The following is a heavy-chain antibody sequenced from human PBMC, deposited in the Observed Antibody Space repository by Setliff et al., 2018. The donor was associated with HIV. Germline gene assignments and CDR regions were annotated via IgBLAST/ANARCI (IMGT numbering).Heavy chain of an antibody. CDR1: GYTFTGYD. CDR3: SRYFGYHHGSGSYRY. D-gene: IGHD3-10*01. CDR2: MNPDSGKK. Sequence: ASVKVSCKASGYTFTGYDINWVRQATGQGLEWMGWMNPDSGKKGYAQKFQGRVTMTRNTSISTAYMELSSLRSEDTAVYYCSRYFGYHHGSGSYRYWGQGTLVTVSS. V-gene: IGHV1-8*02. J-gene: IGHJ4*02.